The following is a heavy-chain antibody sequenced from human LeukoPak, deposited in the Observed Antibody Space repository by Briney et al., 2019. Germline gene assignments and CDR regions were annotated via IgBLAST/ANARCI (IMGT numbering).Heavy chain of an antibody. CDR3: ARVSSGYKNWFDP. CDR1: GGSISSYY. CDR2: IYYSGST. D-gene: IGHD3-22*01. J-gene: IGHJ5*02. V-gene: IGHV4-59*01. Sequence: SETLSLTCTVSGGSISSYYWSWIRQPPGKGLEYIAYIYYSGSTNYNPALKSRVTISVKTTKNKFSLTLSSITAADTAAYYYARVSSGYKNWFDPWGQGTLVTVSS.